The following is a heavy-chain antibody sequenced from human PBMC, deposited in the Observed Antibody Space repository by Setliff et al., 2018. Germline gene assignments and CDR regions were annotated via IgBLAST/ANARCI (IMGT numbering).Heavy chain of an antibody. CDR1: GFTFSSYA. CDR3: ARDTNYEGAYDS. V-gene: IGHV3-23*01. J-gene: IGHJ4*02. CDR2: ISGSGGNT. D-gene: IGHD3-3*01. Sequence: PGGSLRLSCAASGFTFSSYAMSWVRQAPGKGLEWVSAISGSGGNTYYADSVKGRVTISVDKSSNTAYLQWSSLKASDTAMYYCARDTNYEGAYDSWGQGTLVTVSS.